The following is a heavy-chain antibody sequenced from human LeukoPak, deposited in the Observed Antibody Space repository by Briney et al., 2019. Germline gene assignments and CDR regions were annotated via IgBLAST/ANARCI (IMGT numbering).Heavy chain of an antibody. D-gene: IGHD2-8*01. Sequence: SETLSLTCTVSGGSISSYYWSWIRQPPGKGLEWIGYIYYSGSTNYNPFLKSRVTISVDTSKNQFSLKLSSVTAADTAAYYCARDGGYCTNGVCSNWFDPWGQGTLVTVSS. CDR3: ARDGGYCTNGVCSNWFDP. V-gene: IGHV4-59*12. CDR2: IYYSGST. J-gene: IGHJ5*02. CDR1: GGSISSYY.